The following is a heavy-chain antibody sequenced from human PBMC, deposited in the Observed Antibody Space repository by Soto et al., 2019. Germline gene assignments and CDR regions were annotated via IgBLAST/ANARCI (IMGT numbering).Heavy chain of an antibody. Sequence: EVQLVESGGALVQPGGSLRLSCAASGFTFSSYWMHWVRQAPGKGPVWVSRINSDGSRTNYADSVKGRFTISRDNAKNTLYLQMNSLRAEETAVYYCARGVRGAYGLDIWGQGTMVTVSS. V-gene: IGHV3-74*01. D-gene: IGHD2-21*01. CDR3: ARGVRGAYGLDI. CDR1: GFTFSSYW. J-gene: IGHJ3*02. CDR2: INSDGSRT.